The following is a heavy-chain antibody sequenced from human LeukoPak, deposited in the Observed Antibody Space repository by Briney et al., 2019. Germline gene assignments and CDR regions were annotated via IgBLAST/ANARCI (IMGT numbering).Heavy chain of an antibody. CDR1: GGSFSGYY. J-gene: IGHJ6*03. CDR2: INHSGST. V-gene: IGHV4-34*01. CDR3: ARGVVDTAMAASYYMDV. Sequence: SETLSLTCAVYGGSFSGYYWSWIRQPPGKGLEWIEEINHSGSTNYNPSLKSRVTISVDTSKNQFSLKLSSVTAADTAVYYCARGVVDTAMAASYYMDVWGKGTTVTVSS. D-gene: IGHD5-18*01.